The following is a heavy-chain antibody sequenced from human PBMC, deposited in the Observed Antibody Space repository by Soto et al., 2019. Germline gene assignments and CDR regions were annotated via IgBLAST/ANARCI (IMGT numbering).Heavy chain of an antibody. D-gene: IGHD5-12*01. Sequence: QLQLQESGSGLVKPSQTLSLTCAVSGGSISSGGYSWSWIRQPPGKGLEWIGYIYHSGSTYYNPSLRSRVTLSVDRSKNQFSLKLSSVTAADTAVYYCARRYDFGGMDVWGQGTTVTVSS. CDR1: GGSISSGGYS. J-gene: IGHJ6*02. CDR3: ARRYDFGGMDV. V-gene: IGHV4-30-2*01. CDR2: IYHSGST.